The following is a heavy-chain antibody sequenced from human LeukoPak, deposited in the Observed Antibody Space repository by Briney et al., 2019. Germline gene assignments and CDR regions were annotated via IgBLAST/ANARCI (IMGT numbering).Heavy chain of an antibody. CDR3: ARRQQLVQFDY. J-gene: IGHJ4*02. CDR2: IYYSGST. D-gene: IGHD6-13*01. CDR1: GGSISSSSYY. Sequence: PSETLSLTCTVSGGSISSSSYYWGWIRQPPGMGLEWIGSIYYSGSTYYNPSLKSRVTISVDTSKNQFSLKLSSVTAADTAVYYCARRQQLVQFDYWGQGTLVTVSS. V-gene: IGHV4-39*01.